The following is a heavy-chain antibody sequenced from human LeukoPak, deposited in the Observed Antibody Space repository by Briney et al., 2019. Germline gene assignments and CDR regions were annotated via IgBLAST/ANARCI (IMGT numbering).Heavy chain of an antibody. CDR3: ARDDASAYDSSGYEGY. V-gene: IGHV3-21*01. D-gene: IGHD3-22*01. Sequence: GGSLRLSCAASGFTFSTYSMNWVRQAPGKGLEWVSSISSSSRYKYYADSMKGRFTISRDNSKNTLYLQMNSLRAEDTAVYYCARDDASAYDSSGYEGYWGQGTLVTVSS. J-gene: IGHJ4*02. CDR2: ISSSSRYK. CDR1: GFTFSTYS.